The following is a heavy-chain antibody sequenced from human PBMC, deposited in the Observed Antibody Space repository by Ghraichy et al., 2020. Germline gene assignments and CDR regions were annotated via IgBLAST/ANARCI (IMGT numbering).Heavy chain of an antibody. CDR2: IYYSGST. J-gene: IGHJ4*02. Sequence: LRLSCTVSGGSISSGDYYWSWIRQPPGKGLEWIGYIYYSGSTYYNPSLKSRVTISVDTSKNQFSLKLSSVTAADTAVYYCARERDGYNLDYWGQGTLVTVSS. D-gene: IGHD5-24*01. CDR3: ARERDGYNLDY. V-gene: IGHV4-30-4*01. CDR1: GGSISSGDYY.